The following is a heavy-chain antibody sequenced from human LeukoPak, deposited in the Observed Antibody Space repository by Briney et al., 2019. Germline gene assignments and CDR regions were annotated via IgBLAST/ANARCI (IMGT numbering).Heavy chain of an antibody. Sequence: PSETLSLTCTVSGYSISSGYYWGWIRQSPGKGLEWIGSIYHSGSTYYNPSLKSRVTISVDTSKNQFSLKLSSVTAADTAVYYCASGAVVVAATPGFDPWGQGTLVTVSS. D-gene: IGHD2-15*01. CDR3: ASGAVVVAATPGFDP. CDR2: IYHSGST. CDR1: GYSISSGYY. J-gene: IGHJ5*02. V-gene: IGHV4-38-2*02.